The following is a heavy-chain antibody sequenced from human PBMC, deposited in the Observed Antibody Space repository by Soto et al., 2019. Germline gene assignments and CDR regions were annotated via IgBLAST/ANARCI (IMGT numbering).Heavy chain of an antibody. CDR2: ISSSSSYI. V-gene: IGHV3-21*01. Sequence: KPVGSLRLSCAASGFTFSSYSMNWVRQAPGKGLEWVSSISSSSSYIYYADSVKGRFTISRDNAKNSLYLQMNSLRAEDTAVYYCARDGGGFLHYYYYGMDVWGPRTTVTVSS. CDR3: ARDGGGFLHYYYYGMDV. CDR1: GFTFSSYS. D-gene: IGHD3-16*01. J-gene: IGHJ6*02.